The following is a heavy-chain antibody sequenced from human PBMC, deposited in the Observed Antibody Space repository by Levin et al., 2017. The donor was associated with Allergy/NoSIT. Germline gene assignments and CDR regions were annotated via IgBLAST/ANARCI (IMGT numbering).Heavy chain of an antibody. CDR1: GYSFNSYW. V-gene: IGHV5-51*01. Sequence: GGSLRLSCKGSGYSFNSYWIGWVRQMPGKGLEWMGIIFPADSDTRYSPSFQGQATISADKSINTAYLQWSSLKASETAMYYCARSGNARSGFDYWGQGTLVTVSS. CDR2: IFPADSDT. J-gene: IGHJ4*02. CDR3: ARSGNARSGFDY. D-gene: IGHD6-25*01.